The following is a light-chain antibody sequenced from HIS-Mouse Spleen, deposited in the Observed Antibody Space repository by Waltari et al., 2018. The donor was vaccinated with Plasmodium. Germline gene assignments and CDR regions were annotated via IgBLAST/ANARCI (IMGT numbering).Light chain of an antibody. CDR2: AAS. V-gene: IGKV1-39*01. Sequence: DIQMTQSPSSLSASVGDRVTIPCRASQSISSYLNWYQQKPGKAPKPLIYAASSLQSGVPSRFSGSGSGTDFTLTISSLQPEDFATYYCQQSYSTWTFGQGTKVEIK. CDR1: QSISSY. J-gene: IGKJ1*01. CDR3: QQSYSTWT.